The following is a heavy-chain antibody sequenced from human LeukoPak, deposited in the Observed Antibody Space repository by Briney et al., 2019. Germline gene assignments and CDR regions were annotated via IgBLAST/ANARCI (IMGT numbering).Heavy chain of an antibody. Sequence: PGGSLRLSCAASGFTFSFYWMSWVRQAPGKGLKWVANINQDGSEKYYVDSVKGRFTISRDNAKNSLSLQMNSLRAEDTAVYYCARHIETYYDYWGQGTLVTVSS. CDR2: INQDGSEK. CDR1: GFTFSFYW. CDR3: ARHIETYYDY. V-gene: IGHV3-7*01. J-gene: IGHJ4*02. D-gene: IGHD2-21*01.